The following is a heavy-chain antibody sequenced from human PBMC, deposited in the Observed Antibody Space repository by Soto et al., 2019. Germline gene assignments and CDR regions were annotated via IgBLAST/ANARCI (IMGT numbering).Heavy chain of an antibody. D-gene: IGHD3-3*01. V-gene: IGHV1-69*13. CDR2: IIPIFGTA. CDR1: GGTFSSYA. Sequence: PSVKVSCKASGGTFSSYAISWVRQAPGQGLEWMGGIIPIFGTANYAQKFQGRVTITADESTSTAYMELSSLRSEDTAVYYCARGGSYDSPDLVDYWGQGTLVTVSS. CDR3: ARGGSYDSPDLVDY. J-gene: IGHJ4*02.